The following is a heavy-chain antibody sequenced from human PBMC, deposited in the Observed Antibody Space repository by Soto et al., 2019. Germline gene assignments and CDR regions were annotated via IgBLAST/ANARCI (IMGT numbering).Heavy chain of an antibody. CDR3: ARVERGTVTTVVDAFDI. D-gene: IGHD1-1*01. CDR2: MSHSGGT. Sequence: QVQLQQWGAGLLKPSENLSLTCAVYGGFVSSGSYYWSWIRQPPGKGLEWIGEMSHSGGTHFNPSLKSRVTISVDTSKNQFSLRMSSVTAADTALYYCARVERGTVTTVVDAFDIWGPGTMVTVSS. V-gene: IGHV4-34*01. J-gene: IGHJ3*02. CDR1: GGFVSSGSYY.